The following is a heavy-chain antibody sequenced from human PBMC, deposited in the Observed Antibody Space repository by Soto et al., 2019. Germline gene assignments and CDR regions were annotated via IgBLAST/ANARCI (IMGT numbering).Heavy chain of an antibody. CDR2: ISYDGSNK. CDR3: AKDARYDFWSGYYSPYYYYGMDV. CDR1: GFTFSSYG. V-gene: IGHV3-30*18. Sequence: RGGSQRLSCAASGFTFSSYGMHWVRQAPGKGLEWVAVISYDGSNKYYADSVKGRFTISRDNSKNTLYLQMNSLRAEDTAVSYCAKDARYDFWSGYYSPYYYYGMDVWGQGTTVTVS. D-gene: IGHD3-3*01. J-gene: IGHJ6*02.